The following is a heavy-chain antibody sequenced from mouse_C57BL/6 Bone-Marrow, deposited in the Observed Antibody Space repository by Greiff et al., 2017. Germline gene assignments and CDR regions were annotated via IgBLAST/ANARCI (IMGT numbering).Heavy chain of an antibody. D-gene: IGHD1-1*01. CDR3: ARDDYYGSSPFAY. V-gene: IGHV7-1*01. CDR2: SRNKANDYTT. CDR1: GFTFSDFY. Sequence: EVQRVESGGGLVQSGRSLRLSCATSGFTFSDFYMEWVRQAPGKGLEWIAASRNKANDYTTEYSASVKGRFIVSRDTSQSILYLQMNALRAEDTAIYYCARDDYYGSSPFAYWGQGTLVTVSA. J-gene: IGHJ3*01.